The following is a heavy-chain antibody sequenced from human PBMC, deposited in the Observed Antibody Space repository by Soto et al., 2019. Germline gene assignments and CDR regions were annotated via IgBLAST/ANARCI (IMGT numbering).Heavy chain of an antibody. CDR1: GGSISSGGYY. V-gene: IGHV4-31*03. D-gene: IGHD3-3*01. CDR2: IYYSGST. CDR3: ARGLKRRDYDFWSGPPRLPEDYYYYYMDV. Sequence: PSETLSLTCTVSGGSISSGGYYWSWIRQHPGKGLEWIGYIYYSGSTYYNPSLKSRVTISVDTSKNQFSLKLSSVTAADTAVYYCARGLKRRDYDFWSGPPRLPEDYYYYYMDVWGKGTTVTVSS. J-gene: IGHJ6*03.